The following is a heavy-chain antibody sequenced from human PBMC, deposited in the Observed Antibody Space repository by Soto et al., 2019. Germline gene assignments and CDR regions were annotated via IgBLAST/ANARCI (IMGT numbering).Heavy chain of an antibody. D-gene: IGHD1-1*01. CDR2: VIPLLDAS. CDR3: ASGKSQISQDRMGFYYYMDV. CDR1: GAAFSNYT. V-gene: IGHV1-69*08. J-gene: IGHJ6*03. Sequence: QVQLVQSGADVKKPGSSVKISCTASGAAFSNYTFTWVRRAPGQGLEWVGRVIPLLDASNYAEKFQDRVTSSADRATSTVYMELSGLRSEDSAIYYCASGKSQISQDRMGFYYYMDVWGKGTTVTVSS.